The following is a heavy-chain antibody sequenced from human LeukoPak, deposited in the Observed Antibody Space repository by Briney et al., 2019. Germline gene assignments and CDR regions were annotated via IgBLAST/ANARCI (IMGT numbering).Heavy chain of an antibody. J-gene: IGHJ6*02. Sequence: SETLSLTCAVYGGSFSGYYWSWIRQPPGKGLEWIGEINHSGSPNYNPSLKSRVTISVDTSKNQFSLKLSSVTAADTAVYYCARDRRRITMVRGVIMADYYGMDVWGQGTTVTVSS. D-gene: IGHD3-10*01. CDR1: GGSFSGYY. CDR3: ARDRRRITMVRGVIMADYYGMDV. CDR2: INHSGSP. V-gene: IGHV4-34*01.